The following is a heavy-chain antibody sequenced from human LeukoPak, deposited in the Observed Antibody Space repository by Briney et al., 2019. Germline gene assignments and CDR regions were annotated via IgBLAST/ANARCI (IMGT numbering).Heavy chain of an antibody. D-gene: IGHD3-22*01. CDR1: GYTFTSYY. J-gene: IGHJ4*02. V-gene: IGHV1-46*01. Sequence: ASVKVSCKASGYTFTSYYMHWVRQAPGQGLKWMGIINPSGGSTSYAQKFQGRVTMTRDTSTSTVYMELSSLRSEDTAVYYCARETIGHYYDSSGYERTFDYWGQGTLVTVSS. CDR3: ARETIGHYYDSSGYERTFDY. CDR2: INPSGGST.